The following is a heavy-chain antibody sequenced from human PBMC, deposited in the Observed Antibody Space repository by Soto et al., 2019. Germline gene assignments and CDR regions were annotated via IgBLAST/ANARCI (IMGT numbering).Heavy chain of an antibody. J-gene: IGHJ5*02. V-gene: IGHV1-69*06. CDR2: IIPIFGTA. CDR1: GGTFSSYA. Sequence: SVKVSCKASGGTFSSYAISWVRQAPGQGLEWMGGIIPIFGTANYAQKFQGRVTITADKSTSTAYMELSSLRSEDTAVYYCARDLRGVSYDSAFDPWGQGTLVTVSS. D-gene: IGHD5-12*01. CDR3: ARDLRGVSYDSAFDP.